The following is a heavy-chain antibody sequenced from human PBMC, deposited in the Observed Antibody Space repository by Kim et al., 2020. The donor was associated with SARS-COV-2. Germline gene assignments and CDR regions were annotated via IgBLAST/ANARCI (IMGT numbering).Heavy chain of an antibody. D-gene: IGHD1-26*01. Sequence: SETLSLTCAVYGGSFSGYYWSWIRQPPGKGLEWIGEINHSGSTNYNPSLKSRVTISVDTSKNQFSLKLSSVTAADTAVYYCARAPFQWELLPIYSDYFDYWGQGTLVTVSS. CDR3: ARAPFQWELLPIYSDYFDY. CDR1: GGSFSGYY. V-gene: IGHV4-34*01. J-gene: IGHJ4*02. CDR2: INHSGST.